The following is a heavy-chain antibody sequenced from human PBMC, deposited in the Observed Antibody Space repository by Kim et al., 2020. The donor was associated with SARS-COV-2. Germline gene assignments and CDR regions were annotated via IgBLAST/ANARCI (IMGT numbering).Heavy chain of an antibody. CDR3: ARGPGRRDGYNWGGGVNWFDP. V-gene: IGHV3-33*01. CDR2: IWYDGSNK. CDR1: GFTFSSYG. Sequence: GGSLRLSCAASGFTFSSYGMHWVRQAPGKGLEWVAVIWYDGSNKYYADSVKGRFTISRDNSKNTLYLQMNSLRAEDTAVYYCARGPGRRDGYNWGGGVNWFDPWGQGTLVTVSS. J-gene: IGHJ5*02. D-gene: IGHD5-12*01.